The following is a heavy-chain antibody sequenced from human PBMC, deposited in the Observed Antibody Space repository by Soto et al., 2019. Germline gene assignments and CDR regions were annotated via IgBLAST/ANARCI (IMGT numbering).Heavy chain of an antibody. V-gene: IGHV3-30*18. CDR2: ISYDGSNK. CDR3: AKGEHFDWLLPFDY. D-gene: IGHD3-9*01. CDR1: GFTFSSYG. Sequence: QVQLVESGGGVVQPGRSLRLSCAASGFTFSSYGMHWVRQAPGKGLEWVAVISYDGSNKYYADSVKGRFTISRDNSKNTLDLQMNSLRAEDTAVYYCAKGEHFDWLLPFDYWGQGTLVTVSS. J-gene: IGHJ4*02.